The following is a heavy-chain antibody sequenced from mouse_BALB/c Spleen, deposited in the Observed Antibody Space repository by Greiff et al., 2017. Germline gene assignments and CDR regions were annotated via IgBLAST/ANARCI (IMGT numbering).Heavy chain of an antibody. J-gene: IGHJ2*01. Sequence: EVKLVESGGGLVQPGGSRKLSCAASGFTFSSFGMHWVRQAPEKGLEWVAYISSGSSTIYYADTVKGRFTISRDNPKNTLFLQMTSLRSEDTAMYYCARSRDYGSSYDYWGQGTTLTVSS. CDR1: GFTFSSFG. CDR3: ARSRDYGSSYDY. CDR2: ISSGSSTI. V-gene: IGHV5-17*02. D-gene: IGHD1-1*01.